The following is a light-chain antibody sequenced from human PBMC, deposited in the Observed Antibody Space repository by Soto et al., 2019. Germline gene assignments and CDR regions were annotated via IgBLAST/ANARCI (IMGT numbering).Light chain of an antibody. Sequence: EIVMTQSPATLSVSPGERATLSCRASQSVSSNLAWYQKKPGQAPRILIYGASTRATGIPARFSGSGSGTEFNLTISRPQSEDFAVYYCQQYNNWLRTFGQGTKLDIK. CDR3: QQYNNWLRT. CDR1: QSVSSN. J-gene: IGKJ1*01. CDR2: GAS. V-gene: IGKV3-15*01.